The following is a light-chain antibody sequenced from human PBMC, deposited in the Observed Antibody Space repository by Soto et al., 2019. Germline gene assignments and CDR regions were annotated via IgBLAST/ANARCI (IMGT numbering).Light chain of an antibody. Sequence: QSVLTQPASVSGSPGQSIAISCSGSNSDLGIYNYVSWYQQHPGKVPKLIIFEVTNRPSGDSNRFSGSKSGNTASLTISGLHAEDEADYYCSSYTSSSTRVFGTGTK. CDR1: NSDLGIYNY. J-gene: IGLJ1*01. V-gene: IGLV2-14*01. CDR2: EVT. CDR3: SSYTSSSTRV.